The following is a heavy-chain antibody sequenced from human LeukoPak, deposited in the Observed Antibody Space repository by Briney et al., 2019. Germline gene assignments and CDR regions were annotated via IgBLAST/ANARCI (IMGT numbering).Heavy chain of an antibody. CDR1: GFTFSSYA. CDR3: ARDRTGLPSYYYYYMDV. CDR2: ISYDGSNK. J-gene: IGHJ6*03. Sequence: GGSLRLSCAASGFTFSSYAMHWVRQAPGKGLEWVAVISYDGSNKYYADSVKGRFTISRDNSKNTLYLQMNSLRAEDTAVYYCARDRTGLPSYYYYYMDVWGKGATVTVSS. D-gene: IGHD1-1*01. V-gene: IGHV3-30-3*01.